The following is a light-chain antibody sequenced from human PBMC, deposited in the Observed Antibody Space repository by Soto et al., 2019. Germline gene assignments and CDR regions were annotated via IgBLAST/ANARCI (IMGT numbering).Light chain of an antibody. CDR3: SSYAGSDNPYV. CDR1: SGDVGGYDY. CDR2: EVT. Sequence: QSVLTQPPSASGSPGQSVTISCTGTSGDVGGYDYVSWYQQHPGKAPKLMIYEVTKRPLGVPDRFSGSKSGNTASLTVSGLQAEDEADYYCSSYAGSDNPYVFGTGNKVPVL. V-gene: IGLV2-8*01. J-gene: IGLJ1*01.